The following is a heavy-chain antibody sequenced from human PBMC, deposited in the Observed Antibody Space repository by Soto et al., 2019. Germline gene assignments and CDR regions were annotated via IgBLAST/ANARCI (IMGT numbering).Heavy chain of an antibody. CDR3: ARAQYSSSWYRYYYGMDV. D-gene: IGHD6-13*01. CDR1: GGSFSGYY. V-gene: IGHV4-34*01. Sequence: SETLSLTCAVYGGSFSGYYWSWIRQPPGKGLEWIGEINHSGSTNYNPSLKSRVTISVDTSKNQFSLKLSSVTAADTAVYYCARAQYSSSWYRYYYGMDVWGQGTTVT. J-gene: IGHJ6*02. CDR2: INHSGST.